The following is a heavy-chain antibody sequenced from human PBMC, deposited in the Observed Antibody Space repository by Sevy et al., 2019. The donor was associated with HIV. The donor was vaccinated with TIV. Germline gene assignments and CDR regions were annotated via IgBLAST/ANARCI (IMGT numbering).Heavy chain of an antibody. Sequence: GGSLRLSCAASKFTFVNYEMNWVRHAPGKGLEWLSYISRNGHLIYYADSVKGRFTISRDNAKNSLYLQMNSLRAEDTAFYYCAGGVVTGTTFDNWGQGTLVTVSS. CDR2: ISRNGHLI. J-gene: IGHJ4*02. CDR1: KFTFVNYE. D-gene: IGHD2-21*02. CDR3: AGGVVTGTTFDN. V-gene: IGHV3-48*03.